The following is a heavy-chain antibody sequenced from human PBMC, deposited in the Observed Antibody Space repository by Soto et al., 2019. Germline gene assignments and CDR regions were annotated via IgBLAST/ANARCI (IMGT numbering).Heavy chain of an antibody. V-gene: IGHV3-30*18. CDR2: ISYDGSNK. CDR3: AKDGELYFRSEGSYYGMDV. D-gene: IGHD3-10*01. Sequence: QVQLVESGGGVVQPGRSLRLSCAASGFTFSSYGMHWVRQAPGKGLEWVAVISYDGSNKYYADSVKGRFTISRDNSKNTLYLQMNSLRAEDTAVYYCAKDGELYFRSEGSYYGMDVWGQGTTVTVSS. CDR1: GFTFSSYG. J-gene: IGHJ6*02.